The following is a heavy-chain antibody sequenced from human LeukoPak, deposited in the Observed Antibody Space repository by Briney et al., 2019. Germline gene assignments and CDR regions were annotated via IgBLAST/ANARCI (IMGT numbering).Heavy chain of an antibody. CDR2: IWYDGSNK. Sequence: GGFLRLSCATSGFTFSTYDMHWVRQAPGKGLEWVAVIWYDGSNKSYADSVKGRFTISRDNSKNTLFLQMNSLRAEDTAVYYCATPLPYCSGGTCYSLDYWSQGTLVTVSS. J-gene: IGHJ4*02. CDR3: ATPLPYCSGGTCYSLDY. CDR1: GFTFSTYD. D-gene: IGHD2-15*01. V-gene: IGHV3-33*01.